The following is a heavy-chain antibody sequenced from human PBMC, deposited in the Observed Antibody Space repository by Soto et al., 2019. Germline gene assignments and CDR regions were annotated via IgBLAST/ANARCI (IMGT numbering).Heavy chain of an antibody. D-gene: IGHD4-17*01. V-gene: IGHV1-2*04. Sequence: GASVKVSCKASGYTFTGYYMHWVRQAPGQGLEWMGWINPNSGGTNYAQKFQGWVTMTRDTSTSTAYMELRSLRSDDTAVYYCARVTLASFTVSYYYYYYMDVWGKGTTVTVSS. CDR2: INPNSGGT. CDR1: GYTFTGYY. J-gene: IGHJ6*03. CDR3: ARVTLASFTVSYYYYYYMDV.